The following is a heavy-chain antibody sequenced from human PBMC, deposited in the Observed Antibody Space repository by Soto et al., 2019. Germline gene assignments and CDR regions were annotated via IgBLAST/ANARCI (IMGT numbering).Heavy chain of an antibody. V-gene: IGHV1-58*01. D-gene: IGHD2-21*02. CDR2: IIVASGRT. Sequence: SVKVSGKTSGFTFTNSAVQWVRQARGQRLEWIGWIIVASGRTNYAREVQERVTISRDTSTSTAYMELSGLRSEDTAVYYCVAELYSGGGCCSFDFWGQGTMVTVSS. J-gene: IGHJ3*01. CDR3: VAELYSGGGCCSFDF. CDR1: GFTFTNSA.